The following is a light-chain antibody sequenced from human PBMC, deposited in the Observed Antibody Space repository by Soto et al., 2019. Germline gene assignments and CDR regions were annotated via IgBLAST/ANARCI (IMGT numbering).Light chain of an antibody. CDR2: DVS. J-gene: IGLJ1*01. CDR3: CSYAGSYTSGV. Sequence: QSVLTQPASVSGSPGQSITISCTGSSSDIGAYNYVSWFQQYPGKVPKLMIYDVSKRPSGVPDRFSGSKSGNTASLTISGLQAEDEADYYCCSYAGSYTSGVFGTGTKVTVL. V-gene: IGLV2-11*01. CDR1: SSDIGAYNY.